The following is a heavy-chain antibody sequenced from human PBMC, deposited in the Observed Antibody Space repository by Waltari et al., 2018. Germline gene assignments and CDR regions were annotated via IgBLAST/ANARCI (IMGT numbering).Heavy chain of an antibody. D-gene: IGHD4-4*01. CDR3: ARGDYSNYELDY. J-gene: IGHJ4*02. CDR2: INAGNGNT. Sequence: QVQLVQSGAEVKKPGASVKVSCKASGYNFTSYGMHWVRQAPGQRLEWMGWINAGNGNTKYSQKFQGRVTITRDTSASTAYMELSSLRSKDTAVHYCARGDYSNYELDYWGQGTLVTVSS. V-gene: IGHV1-3*01. CDR1: GYNFTSYG.